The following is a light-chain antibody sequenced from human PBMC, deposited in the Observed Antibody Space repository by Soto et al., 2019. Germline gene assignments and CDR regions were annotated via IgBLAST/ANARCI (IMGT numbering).Light chain of an antibody. J-gene: IGKJ1*01. CDR1: QSISNW. V-gene: IGKV1-5*01. CDR3: QQYNSFSGK. Sequence: DTHMTQSPSTLSASVGDRVTITCRASQSISNWLAWYQQKPGKAPKLLINDASSLESGVPSRFSGSGSGTEFTLTISSLQPDAFATYYCQQYNSFSGKFGQGPKVDIK. CDR2: DAS.